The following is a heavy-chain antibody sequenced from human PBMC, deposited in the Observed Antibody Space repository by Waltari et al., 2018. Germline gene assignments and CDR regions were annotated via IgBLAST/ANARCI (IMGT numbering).Heavy chain of an antibody. CDR2: IYYNGAY. CDR3: ARERGSSSWYSDS. Sequence: QVQLQESGPGLVKPSQTLSLTCTVSGASISGGDYYWSWIRQPPGKGLEWIGYIYYNGAYYDNSSLKSLVTMSLDAPKNQFSLKVSSVTAADTGVYYCARERGSSSWYSDSWGQGTLVTVSS. J-gene: IGHJ4*02. CDR1: GASISGGDYY. D-gene: IGHD6-13*01. V-gene: IGHV4-30-4*01.